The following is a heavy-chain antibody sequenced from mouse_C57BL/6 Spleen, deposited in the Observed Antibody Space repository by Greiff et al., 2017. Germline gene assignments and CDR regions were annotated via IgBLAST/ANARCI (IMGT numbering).Heavy chain of an antibody. D-gene: IGHD1-1*01. Sequence: EVQLVESGGGLVKPGGSLKLSCAASGFTFSDYGMHWVRQAPEKGLEWVAYISSGSSTIYYADTVKGRFTISRDNAKNTLFLQMTSLRSEDTAMYYCARPLYYGSNIPDYWGQGTTLTVSS. CDR1: GFTFSDYG. V-gene: IGHV5-17*01. J-gene: IGHJ2*01. CDR3: ARPLYYGSNIPDY. CDR2: ISSGSSTI.